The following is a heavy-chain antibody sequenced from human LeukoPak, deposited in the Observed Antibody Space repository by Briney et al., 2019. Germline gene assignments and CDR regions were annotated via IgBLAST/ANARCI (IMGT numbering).Heavy chain of an antibody. CDR3: VGGPGSLLH. V-gene: IGHV6-1*01. CDR2: TYYGSKWYN. J-gene: IGHJ4*02. Sequence: SRTLSLTCAISGDSVSSNSGAWNWIRQSPSRGLEWLGRTYYGSKWYNGYAVSVKSRITINPDTSKNQFSLHLNSVTPEDTAVYYCVGGPGSLLHWGQGILVTVSS. CDR1: GDSVSSNSGA.